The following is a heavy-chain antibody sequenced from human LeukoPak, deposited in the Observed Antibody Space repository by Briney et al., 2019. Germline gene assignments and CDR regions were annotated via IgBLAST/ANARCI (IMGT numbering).Heavy chain of an antibody. CDR2: IYHIGST. V-gene: IGHV4-38-2*01. J-gene: IGHJ4*02. D-gene: IGHD4-11*01. CDR1: GYSISSGYY. CDR3: GRQDYSNYVDY. Sequence: SETLSLTCAVSGYSISSGYYWGWIRQPPGGGLEWIGSIYHIGSTYYNPSLKSRVTISVDTSKNRFSLKLSSVTAADTAVYYCGRQDYSNYVDYWGQGILVTVSS.